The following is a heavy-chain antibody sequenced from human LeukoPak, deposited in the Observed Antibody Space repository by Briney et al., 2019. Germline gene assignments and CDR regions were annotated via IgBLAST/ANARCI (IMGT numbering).Heavy chain of an antibody. V-gene: IGHV4-39*01. Sequence: SETLSLTCSVSGGSISSTSYYWGWIRQPPGKGLEWIGSIYYSAITNYNPPLKSRVTISVDTSKNQFSLRLSSVTAADTAVYYCATLLGEWFSSGSDYYMDVWGKGSTVTVSS. CDR1: GGSISSTSYY. J-gene: IGHJ6*03. D-gene: IGHD3-16*01. CDR2: IYYSAIT. CDR3: ATLLGEWFSSGSDYYMDV.